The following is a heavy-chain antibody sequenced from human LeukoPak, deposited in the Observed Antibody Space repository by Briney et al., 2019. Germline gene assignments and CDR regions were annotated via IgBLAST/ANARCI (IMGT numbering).Heavy chain of an antibody. CDR2: IYHSGST. Sequence: PSQTLSLTCAVSGGSISSGGYSWRWIRQPPGKGLEWIGYIYHSGSTYYNPSLKSRVTVSVDRSKNQFSLKLSSVTAADTAVYYCARGSVTTGVWFDPWGQGTLVTVSS. CDR1: GGSISSGGYS. J-gene: IGHJ5*02. V-gene: IGHV4-30-2*01. D-gene: IGHD4-11*01. CDR3: ARGSVTTGVWFDP.